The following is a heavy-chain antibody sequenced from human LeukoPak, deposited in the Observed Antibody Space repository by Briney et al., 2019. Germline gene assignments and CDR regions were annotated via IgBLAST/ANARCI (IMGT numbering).Heavy chain of an antibody. Sequence: GGSLRLSCAASGFTFSSYAMSWVRQAPGKGLEWVSAISGSGDSTHYADSVKGRFTISRDNSKNTLYLQMDSLRAEDTAVYYCAKDRSDTTMVYNFDYWGQGTLVTVSS. CDR3: AKDRSDTTMVYNFDY. V-gene: IGHV3-23*01. CDR1: GFTFSSYA. J-gene: IGHJ4*02. D-gene: IGHD4/OR15-4a*01. CDR2: ISGSGDST.